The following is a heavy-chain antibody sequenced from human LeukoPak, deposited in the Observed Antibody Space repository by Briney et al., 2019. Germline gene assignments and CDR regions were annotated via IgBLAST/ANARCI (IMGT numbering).Heavy chain of an antibody. CDR1: GGSFSGYY. D-gene: IGHD2-21*02. CDR2: INHSGST. CDR3: ARGRDYYFDY. Sequence: SETLSLTCAVYGGSFSGYYWSWIRQPPGKGLEWIGEINHSGSTNYNPSLKSRVTISVDTSKNQFSLKLSPVTAADTAVYYCARGRDYYFDYWGQGTLVTVSS. J-gene: IGHJ4*02. V-gene: IGHV4-34*01.